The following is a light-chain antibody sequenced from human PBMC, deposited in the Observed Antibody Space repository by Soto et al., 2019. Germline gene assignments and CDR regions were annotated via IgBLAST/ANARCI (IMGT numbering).Light chain of an antibody. Sequence: EIVLTQSPATLSLSPGERATLSCRASRGVSSSLAWYQQKPGQAPRLLIYDASNRATGIPARFSGSGSGTDFTLTISSLEPDDFAVYYCQQRSSWPPWTFGQGTKVEIK. J-gene: IGKJ1*01. CDR1: RGVSSS. CDR3: QQRSSWPPWT. CDR2: DAS. V-gene: IGKV3-11*01.